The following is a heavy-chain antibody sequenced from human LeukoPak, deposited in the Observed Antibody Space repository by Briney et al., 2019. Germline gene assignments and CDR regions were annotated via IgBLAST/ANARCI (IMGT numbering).Heavy chain of an antibody. V-gene: IGHV4-39*02. Sequence: SETLSLTCTVSGGSISSSSYYWGWIRQPPGKGLEWIGSIYYSGSTYYNPSLKSRVTISVDTSKNQFSLKLSSVTAADTAVYYCARDAPRGSGSYNWFDPWGQGTLVTVSS. CDR3: ARDAPRGSGSYNWFDP. CDR1: GGSISSSSYY. CDR2: IYYSGST. J-gene: IGHJ5*02. D-gene: IGHD1-26*01.